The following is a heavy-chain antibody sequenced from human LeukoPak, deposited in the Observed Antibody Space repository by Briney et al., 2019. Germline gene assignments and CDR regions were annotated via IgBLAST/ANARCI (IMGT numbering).Heavy chain of an antibody. CDR1: GFTFSSYW. CDR2: IKQDGSEK. V-gene: IGHV3-7*03. D-gene: IGHD5-12*01. Sequence: GGSLRLSCAASGFTFSSYWMSWVRQAPGKGLERVANIKQDGSEKYYVASVKGRFTISRDNAKDSLYLQRSSLRAEVTAVYVCARGWIKFDYWGQGTLVTVSS. CDR3: ARGWIKFDY. J-gene: IGHJ4*02.